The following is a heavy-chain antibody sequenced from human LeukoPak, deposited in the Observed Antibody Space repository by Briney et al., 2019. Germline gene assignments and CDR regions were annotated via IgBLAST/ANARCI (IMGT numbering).Heavy chain of an antibody. D-gene: IGHD1-26*01. Sequence: PSETLSLTCTVSGGSISSSSYFWGWIRQPPGKGLEWIGSIDSSGSTYYNPALKSRVTISVDTSKNHFSLRLSSVTAADTAVYYCARDRCAYDSGSPWADYWGQGTLVTVSS. CDR3: ARDRCAYDSGSPWADY. CDR1: GGSISSSSYF. V-gene: IGHV4-39*07. CDR2: IDSSGST. J-gene: IGHJ4*02.